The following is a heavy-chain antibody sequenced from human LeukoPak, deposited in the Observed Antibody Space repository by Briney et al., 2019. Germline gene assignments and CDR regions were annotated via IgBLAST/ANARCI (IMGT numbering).Heavy chain of an antibody. V-gene: IGHV3-23*01. D-gene: IGHD5-12*01. J-gene: IGHJ4*02. CDR3: AKDIQTWPRFPDY. CDR1: GFTFSSYA. CDR2: ISDSGSTA. Sequence: GGSLRLSCAASGFTFSSYAMSWVRQAPGKGLEWVSGISDSGSTAFYADSVKGRFTSSRDNPKSTLYLQMNSLRAEDTAVYYCAKDIQTWPRFPDYWGQGTLVTVPS.